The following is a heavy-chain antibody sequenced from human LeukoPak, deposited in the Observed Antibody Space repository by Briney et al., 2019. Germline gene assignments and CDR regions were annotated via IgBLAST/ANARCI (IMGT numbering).Heavy chain of an antibody. V-gene: IGHV4-59*01. J-gene: IGHJ3*02. CDR2: IYYSGST. CDR1: GGSISSYY. D-gene: IGHD1-26*01. Sequence: SETLSLTCTVSGGSISSYYWSWIRQPPGKGLEWIGYIYYSGSTNYNPSLKSRVTISVDTSKNQSSLKLSSVTAADTAVYYCARVGIVGATLAFDIWGQGTMVTVSS. CDR3: ARVGIVGATLAFDI.